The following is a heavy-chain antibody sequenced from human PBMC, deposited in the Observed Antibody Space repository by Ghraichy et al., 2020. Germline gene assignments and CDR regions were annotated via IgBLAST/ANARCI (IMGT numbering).Heavy chain of an antibody. J-gene: IGHJ5*02. CDR2: IYTSGST. Sequence: SETLSLTCIVSGGSISSYYWSWIRQPAGKGLEWIGRIYTSGSTNYNPSLKSRVTMSVDTSKNQFSLKLSSVTAADTAVYYCARALGAAGTGAWFDPWGQGTLVTVSS. CDR1: GGSISSYY. D-gene: IGHD6-13*01. V-gene: IGHV4-4*07. CDR3: ARALGAAGTGAWFDP.